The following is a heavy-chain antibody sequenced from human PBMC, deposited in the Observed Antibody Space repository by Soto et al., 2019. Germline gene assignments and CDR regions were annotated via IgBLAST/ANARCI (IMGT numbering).Heavy chain of an antibody. J-gene: IGHJ4*02. CDR1: GFSLTTSGVG. Sequence: QITLNESGPTQVKPIQTLTLTCTFSGFSLTTSGVGVGWIRQSPGKAPEWLALIYWVGDKRYSPSLKSRLTITKDTSKKRVVLTMADLDPADTATYYCAHRVLRTVFGLVTTTAIYFDFWGQGTPVAVSS. CDR2: IYWVGDK. V-gene: IGHV2-5*02. D-gene: IGHD3-3*01. CDR3: AHRVLRTVFGLVTTTAIYFDF.